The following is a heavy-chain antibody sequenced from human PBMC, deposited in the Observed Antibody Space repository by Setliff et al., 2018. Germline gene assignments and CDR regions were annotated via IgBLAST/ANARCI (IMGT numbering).Heavy chain of an antibody. Sequence: ASVKVSCKASGYTFTSYGFSWVRQAPGQGLEWMGWINAGNGNTKYSQKFQGRVTITRDTSASTAYMELSSLRSEDTAVYYCATDFSSYYDSSGYYPSGYWGQGTLVTVSS. J-gene: IGHJ4*02. CDR1: GYTFTSYG. CDR3: ATDFSSYYDSSGYYPSGY. CDR2: INAGNGNT. V-gene: IGHV1-18*01. D-gene: IGHD3-22*01.